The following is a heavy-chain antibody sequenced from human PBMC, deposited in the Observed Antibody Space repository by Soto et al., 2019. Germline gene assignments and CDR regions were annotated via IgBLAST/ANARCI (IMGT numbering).Heavy chain of an antibody. D-gene: IGHD6-19*01. Sequence: GGSLRLSCAASGFTFSSYAMSWARQAPGKGLEWVSAISGSGGSTYYADSVKGRFTISRDNSKNTLYLQMNSLRAEDTAVYYCAKDPATRVQSVAGTPYYYYYGMDGWGQGTTVTVSS. CDR2: ISGSGGST. CDR3: AKDPATRVQSVAGTPYYYYYGMDG. V-gene: IGHV3-23*01. J-gene: IGHJ6*02. CDR1: GFTFSSYA.